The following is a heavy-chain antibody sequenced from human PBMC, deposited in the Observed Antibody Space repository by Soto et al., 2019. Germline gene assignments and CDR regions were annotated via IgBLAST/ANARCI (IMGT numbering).Heavy chain of an antibody. V-gene: IGHV3-30-3*01. D-gene: IGHD1-26*01. Sequence: QVQLVESGGGVVQPGRSLRLSCAASGFTFSDYAVHWVRQAPGKGLEWVTLISFDGGKIYYADSVQGRFTISRDNVKSRVNLQRDRLRAEDTAVQYCARDRTVVGARGALAWWSQGTVVNVSS. CDR2: ISFDGGKI. CDR3: ARDRTVVGARGALAW. CDR1: GFTFSDYA. J-gene: IGHJ4*02.